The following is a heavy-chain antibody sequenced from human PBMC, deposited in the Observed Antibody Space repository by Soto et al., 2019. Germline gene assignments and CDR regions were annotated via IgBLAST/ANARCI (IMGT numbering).Heavy chain of an antibody. CDR3: ARVERCSSTSCYAGNDY. Sequence: GGSLRLSCAASGFTFSSYSMNWVRQAPGKGLEWVSSISSSSSYIYYADSVKGRFTISRDNAKNSLYLQMNSLRAEDTAVYYCARVERCSSTSCYAGNDYWGQGT. V-gene: IGHV3-21*01. CDR1: GFTFSSYS. CDR2: ISSSSSYI. D-gene: IGHD2-2*01. J-gene: IGHJ4*02.